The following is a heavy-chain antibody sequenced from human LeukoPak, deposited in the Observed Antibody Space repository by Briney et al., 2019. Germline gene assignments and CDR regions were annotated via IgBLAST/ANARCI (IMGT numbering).Heavy chain of an antibody. CDR1: GYTFTSYG. CDR3: ARDGVRWELPSAFDI. J-gene: IGHJ3*02. D-gene: IGHD1-26*01. V-gene: IGHV1-18*01. CDR2: ISDYNGNA. Sequence: ASVKVSCKASGYTFTSYGISWVRQAPGQGLEWMGWISDYNGNANYAQKLQGRVTMTTDTSTSTVYMELRSLRSDDTAVYYCARDGVRWELPSAFDIWGQGTMVTVSS.